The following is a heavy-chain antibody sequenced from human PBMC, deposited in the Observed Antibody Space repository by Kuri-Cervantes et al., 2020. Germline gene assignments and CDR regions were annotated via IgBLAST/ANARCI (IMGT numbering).Heavy chain of an antibody. CDR2: IIPIFGTA. CDR1: GGTFSSYA. V-gene: IGHV1-69*06. D-gene: IGHD1-26*01. CDR3: ASRTWEGRGHYYCYYMDV. J-gene: IGHJ6*03. Sequence: SVKVSCKASGGTFSSYAISWVRQAPGQGLEWMGGIIPIFGTANYAQKFQGRVTITADKSTSTAYMELSSLRSEDTAVYYCASRTWEGRGHYYCYYMDVWGKGTTVTVSS.